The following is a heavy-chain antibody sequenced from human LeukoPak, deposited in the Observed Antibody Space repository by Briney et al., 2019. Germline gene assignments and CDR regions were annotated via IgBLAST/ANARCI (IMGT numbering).Heavy chain of an antibody. Sequence: GGSLRLSCAASGFVFSSYGIHWVRQAPGKGLEWVSFIRFDGTTQYYADSVKGRFTISRDNSKFTVHLLMTSLRPGDTAVYYCSKESNYDSSGYFNWGQGTLVTVSS. CDR1: GFVFSSYG. V-gene: IGHV3-30*02. CDR2: IRFDGTTQ. D-gene: IGHD3-22*01. J-gene: IGHJ4*02. CDR3: SKESNYDSSGYFN.